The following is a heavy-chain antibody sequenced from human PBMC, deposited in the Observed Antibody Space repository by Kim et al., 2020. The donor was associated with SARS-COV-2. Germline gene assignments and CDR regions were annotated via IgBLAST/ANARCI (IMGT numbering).Heavy chain of an antibody. CDR2: IRGSGGA. J-gene: IGHJ4*02. Sequence: GGSLRLSCAASGFSFSTFAMSWVRQAPGKGLEWVSGIRGSGGADHAESAKGRLTISRENSKNTLYLQMNSLGAEDTAVYYCAKSLYGGKDYWGQGTLVTVSS. CDR1: GFSFSTFA. V-gene: IGHV3-23*01. D-gene: IGHD4-17*01. CDR3: AKSLYGGKDY.